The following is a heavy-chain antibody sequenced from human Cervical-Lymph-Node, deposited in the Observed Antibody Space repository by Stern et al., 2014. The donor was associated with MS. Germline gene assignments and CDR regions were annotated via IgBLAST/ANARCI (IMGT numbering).Heavy chain of an antibody. Sequence: QVQLVEYGAEVERPGGSVKVSCKGCGYRFNDYFLHWVRQAPGQGVEWMGCISPKTDSATYAQKFQYRVTMTRDTSINTGYMEVSSLRSDDTAVYYCARDRGSYSDYWGQGTLVAVSS. CDR1: GYRFNDYF. V-gene: IGHV1-2*02. CDR3: ARDRGSYSDY. D-gene: IGHD1-26*01. CDR2: ISPKTDSA. J-gene: IGHJ4*02.